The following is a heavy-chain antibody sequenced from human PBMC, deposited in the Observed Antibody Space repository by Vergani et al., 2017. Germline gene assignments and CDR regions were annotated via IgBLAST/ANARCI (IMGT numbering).Heavy chain of an antibody. V-gene: IGHV4-61*02. CDR1: GGSISSGSYY. Sequence: QVQLQESGPGLVKPSQTLSLTCTVSGGSISSGSYYWSWIRQPAGKGLEWSGRIYTSGSTNYNPSLKSRVTMSVDTSKNQFSLKLSSVTAADTAVYYCATEGPIVVPAAINPSHYYYCMDVWGKGTTVTVSS. CDR3: ATEGPIVVPAAINPSHYYYCMDV. CDR2: IYTSGST. J-gene: IGHJ6*03. D-gene: IGHD2-2*02.